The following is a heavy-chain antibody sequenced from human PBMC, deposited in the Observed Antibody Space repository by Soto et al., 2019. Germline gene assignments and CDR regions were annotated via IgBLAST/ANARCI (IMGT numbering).Heavy chain of an antibody. CDR2: IFHDGTA. J-gene: IGHJ4*02. CDR1: GFSISSGNW. D-gene: IGHD2-8*01. Sequence: PSETLSLTCSVSGFSISSGNWWTWVRQTPQRGLEYIGEIFHDGTANYYPSFERRVAISVDTSKNQFSLKLTSVTAADTAIYFCARLVYDTRLNYMYFDFWGQGALVTVYS. V-gene: IGHV4-4*02. CDR3: ARLVYDTRLNYMYFDF.